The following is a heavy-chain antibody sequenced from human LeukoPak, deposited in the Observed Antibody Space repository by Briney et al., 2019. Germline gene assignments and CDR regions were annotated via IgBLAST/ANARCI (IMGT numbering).Heavy chain of an antibody. CDR2: IWNAGTNT. CDR1: GFSFSTYG. Sequence: PGGSLRLSCAASGFSFSTYGTHWVRQAPGKGLEGVALIWNAGTNTYYADSVKGRFTISRDNSKNTLYLQMNSLRAEDTAVYYCAGDTPPGGDYYFDYWGQGTLVIVSS. V-gene: IGHV3-33*01. CDR3: AGDTPPGGDYYFDY. J-gene: IGHJ4*02. D-gene: IGHD3-16*01.